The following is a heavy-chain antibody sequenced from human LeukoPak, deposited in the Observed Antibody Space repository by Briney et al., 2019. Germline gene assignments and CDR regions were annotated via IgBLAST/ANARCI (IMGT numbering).Heavy chain of an antibody. D-gene: IGHD3-22*01. CDR3: ARAPALFYYDDSGYYNGYFDL. CDR2: ITASGTAM. J-gene: IGHJ2*01. V-gene: IGHV3-48*01. CDR1: GFTFSSYS. Sequence: GASLRLSCAASGFTFSSYSMNWVRQAPGKGLEWVSHITASGTAMFYADSVKGRFTISRDNSKSTLCLQMNSLRAEDTAVYYCARAPALFYYDDSGYYNGYFDLWGRGTLVTVSS.